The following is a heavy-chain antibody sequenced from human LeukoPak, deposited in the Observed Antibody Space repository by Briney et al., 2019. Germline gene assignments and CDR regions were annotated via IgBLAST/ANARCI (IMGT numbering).Heavy chain of an antibody. V-gene: IGHV1-69*13. CDR2: IIPIFGTA. Sequence: ASVKVSCKASGGTFSSYAISWVRQAPGQGLEWMGGIIPIFGTANYAQKFQGRVTITADESTSTAYMELSSLRSEDTAVYYCARVADCGGDCRYSLYNWFDPWGQGTLVTVSS. CDR1: GGTFSSYA. J-gene: IGHJ5*02. CDR3: ARVADCGGDCRYSLYNWFDP. D-gene: IGHD2-21*02.